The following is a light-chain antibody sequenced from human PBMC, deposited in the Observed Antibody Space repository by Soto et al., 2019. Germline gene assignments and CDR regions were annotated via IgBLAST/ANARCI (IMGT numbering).Light chain of an antibody. CDR3: ASYTTSSTYV. J-gene: IGLJ1*01. CDR2: DVS. V-gene: IGLV2-14*03. Sequence: QSALTQPASVSGSPGQSIAISCTGTSSDVGAFNYVSWYQQHPGKAPKFMIFDVSSRPSGVSDRSSGSKSGNTASLTISGLQTEDEADYYCASYTTSSTYVFGTGTKLTVL. CDR1: SSDVGAFNY.